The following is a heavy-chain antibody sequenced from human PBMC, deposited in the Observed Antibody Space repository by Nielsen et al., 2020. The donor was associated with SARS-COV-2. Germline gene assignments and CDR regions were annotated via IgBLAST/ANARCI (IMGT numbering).Heavy chain of an antibody. CDR1: GGSFSGYY. CDR3: ASEEMYYYDSSGYIDY. D-gene: IGHD3-22*01. CDR2: INHSGST. J-gene: IGHJ4*02. Sequence: SETLSLTCAVYGGSFSGYYWSWIRPPPGKGLEWIGEINHSGSTNYNPSLKSRVTISVDTSKNQFSLKLSSVTAADTAVYYCASEEMYYYDSSGYIDYWGQGTLVTVSS. V-gene: IGHV4-34*01.